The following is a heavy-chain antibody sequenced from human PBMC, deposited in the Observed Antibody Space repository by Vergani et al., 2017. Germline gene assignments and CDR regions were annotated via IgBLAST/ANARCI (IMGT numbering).Heavy chain of an antibody. D-gene: IGHD1-26*01. J-gene: IGHJ4*02. CDR1: GFTFSSYG. CDR2: IWYDGSNK. CDR3: ARDKVGATYVDY. Sequence: VQLVESGGGVVQPGRSLRLSCAASGFTFSSYGMHWVRQAPGKGLEWVAVIWYDGSNKYYADSVKGRFTISRDNSKNTLYLQMNSLRAEDTAVYYCARDKVGATYVDYWGQGTLVTVSS. V-gene: IGHV3-33*01.